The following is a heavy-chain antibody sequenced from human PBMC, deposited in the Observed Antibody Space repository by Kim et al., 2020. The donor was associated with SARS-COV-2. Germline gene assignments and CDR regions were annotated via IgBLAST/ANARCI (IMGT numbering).Heavy chain of an antibody. J-gene: IGHJ4*02. V-gene: IGHV3-23*01. CDR3: AKDGMITFGAITPPY. Sequence: SVKGRFTISRDNSKNTLYLQMNSLRAEDTAVYYCAKDGMITFGAITPPYWGQGTLVTVSS. D-gene: IGHD3-16*01.